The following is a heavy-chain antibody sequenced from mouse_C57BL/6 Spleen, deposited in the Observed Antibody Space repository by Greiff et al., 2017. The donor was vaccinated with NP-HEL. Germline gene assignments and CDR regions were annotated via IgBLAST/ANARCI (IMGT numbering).Heavy chain of an antibody. D-gene: IGHD2-4*01. J-gene: IGHJ3*01. V-gene: IGHV1-74*01. Sequence: QVQLQQPGAELVKPGASVKVSCKASGYTFTSYWMHWVKQRPGQGLEWIGRIHPSDSDTNYNQKFKGKTTLTVDKSSSPAYMQLSSLTSEDSAVYYCAIEGYDYDWFAYWGQGTLVTVSA. CDR2: IHPSDSDT. CDR1: GYTFTSYW. CDR3: AIEGYDYDWFAY.